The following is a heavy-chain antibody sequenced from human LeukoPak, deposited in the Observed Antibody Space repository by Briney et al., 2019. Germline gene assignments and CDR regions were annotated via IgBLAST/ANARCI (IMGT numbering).Heavy chain of an antibody. CDR2: ISAYNGNT. D-gene: IGHD6-19*01. J-gene: IGHJ5*02. Sequence: ASVKVSCKASGYTFTSYGISWVRQAPGQGLEWMGWISAYNGNTNYAQKLQGRVTTTTDTSTSTAYMELRSLRSDDTAVYYCARKEVAEGWFDPWGQGTLVTVSS. CDR3: ARKEVAEGWFDP. CDR1: GYTFTSYG. V-gene: IGHV1-18*01.